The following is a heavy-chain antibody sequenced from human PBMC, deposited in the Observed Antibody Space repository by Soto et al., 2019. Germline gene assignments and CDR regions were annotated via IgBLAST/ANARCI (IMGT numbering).Heavy chain of an antibody. J-gene: IGHJ5*02. D-gene: IGHD1-26*01. CDR2: IIPIFGSA. CDR3: AKEGGIDGYFRNRFCT. Sequence: QVQLVQSGAEVKKPGSSVKVSCKASGGTFSNYAITWVRQAPGQGLEWLGRIIPIFGSANYAQKFQGRVIISADDATPPAYMKLSCLKSVDKADYYSAKEGGIDGYFRNRFCTWGQGTLITVSS. CDR1: GGTFSNYA. V-gene: IGHV1-69*15.